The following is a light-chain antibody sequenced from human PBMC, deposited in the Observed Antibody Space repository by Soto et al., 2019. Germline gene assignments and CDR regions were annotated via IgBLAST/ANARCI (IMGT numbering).Light chain of an antibody. CDR3: AAWDATLSGYV. CDR2: KNN. CDR1: SSNIGTDD. Sequence: QSVLTQPPSAYGTPGQRVTISCSGSSSNIGTDDVFWYLQFPGTAPKLLIYKNNQRPSGVSDRFSGSKSGTSASLAISGLRSEDEADYYCAAWDATLSGYVFGTGTKVTVL. J-gene: IGLJ1*01. V-gene: IGLV1-47*01.